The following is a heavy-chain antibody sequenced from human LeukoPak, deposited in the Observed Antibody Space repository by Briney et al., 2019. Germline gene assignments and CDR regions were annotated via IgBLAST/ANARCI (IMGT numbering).Heavy chain of an antibody. CDR1: GFTASSSY. D-gene: IGHD5-18*01. Sequence: GGSLRLSCAASGFTASSSYMSWVRQAPGKGLEWVSAIYSGGSTYYAESVKGRFTVSRDNSKNTLYLQMNSLRDEDTAVYYCARRGDSYGDSFEYWGQGTLVTVSS. J-gene: IGHJ4*02. CDR3: ARRGDSYGDSFEY. V-gene: IGHV3-66*04. CDR2: IYSGGST.